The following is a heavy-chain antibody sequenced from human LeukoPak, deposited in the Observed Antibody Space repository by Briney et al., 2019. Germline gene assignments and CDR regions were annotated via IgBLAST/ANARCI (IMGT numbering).Heavy chain of an antibody. CDR3: ARDRAKVGATAFDI. CDR1: GGSISSYY. J-gene: IGHJ3*02. Sequence: SETLSLPCPVSGGSISSYYWSWIRPPAGKGLEWIGRIYTSGSTNYNPSLKSRVTMSVDTSKNQFSLKLSSVTAADTAVYYCARDRAKVGATAFDIWGQGTMVTVSS. CDR2: IYTSGST. D-gene: IGHD1-26*01. V-gene: IGHV4-4*07.